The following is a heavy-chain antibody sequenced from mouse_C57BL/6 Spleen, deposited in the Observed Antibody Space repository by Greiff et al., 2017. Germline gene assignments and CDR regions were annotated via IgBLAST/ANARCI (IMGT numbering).Heavy chain of an antibody. CDR3: ARDDYGSSPYAMDY. Sequence: EVQLQQSGGGLVKPGGSLKLSCAASGFTFSSYAMSWVRQTPEKRLEWVATISDGGSYTYYPDNVKGRFTISRDNAKNNLYLQMSHLKSEDTAMYYCARDDYGSSPYAMDYWGQGTSVTVSS. V-gene: IGHV5-4*01. CDR1: GFTFSSYA. CDR2: ISDGGSYT. D-gene: IGHD1-1*01. J-gene: IGHJ4*01.